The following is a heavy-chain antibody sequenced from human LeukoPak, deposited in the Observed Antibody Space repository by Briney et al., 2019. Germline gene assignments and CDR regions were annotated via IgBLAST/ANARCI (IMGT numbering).Heavy chain of an antibody. CDR1: GFTFSSYS. J-gene: IGHJ4*02. V-gene: IGHV3-48*01. D-gene: IGHD5-12*01. CDR3: ATFSGYATY. CDR2: ISSSSSTI. Sequence: GGSLRLSCAASGFTFSSYSMNWVRQAPGKGLEWVSYISSSSSTIYYADSVKGRFTISRDNAKNSLYLQMKSLRAEDTAFYYCATFSGYATYWGQGILVTVSS.